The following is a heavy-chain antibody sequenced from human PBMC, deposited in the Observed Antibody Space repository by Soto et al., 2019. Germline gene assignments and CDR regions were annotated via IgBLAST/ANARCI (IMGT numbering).Heavy chain of an antibody. Sequence: LGESLKISCKGSGHSFTSYWISWVRQMPGKGLEWMGRIDPSDSYTNYSPSFQGHVTISADKSISTAYLQWSSLKASDTAMYYCARSTTVTTYSDYGMDVWGQGTTVTVSS. CDR2: IDPSDSYT. CDR1: GHSFTSYW. D-gene: IGHD4-17*01. CDR3: ARSTTVTTYSDYGMDV. J-gene: IGHJ6*02. V-gene: IGHV5-10-1*01.